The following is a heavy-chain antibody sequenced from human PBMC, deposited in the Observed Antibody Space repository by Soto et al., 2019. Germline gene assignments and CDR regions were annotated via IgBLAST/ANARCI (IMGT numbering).Heavy chain of an antibody. Sequence: GGSLRLACAASGFTFSTYAMNLVRQAPGKGLEWVSTISGSGAGTYYRDSVKGRFAISRDNSKNTLFLQMNSLRVEDTAVYYCAKSSRQLTHEAPYYYYCALDVWGQGTTVTVSS. CDR3: AKSSRQLTHEAPYYYYCALDV. CDR2: ISGSGAGT. V-gene: IGHV3-23*01. CDR1: GFTFSTYA. J-gene: IGHJ6*02. D-gene: IGHD3-9*01.